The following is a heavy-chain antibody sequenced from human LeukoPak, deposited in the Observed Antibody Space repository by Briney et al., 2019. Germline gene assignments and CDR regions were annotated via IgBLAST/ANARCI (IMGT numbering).Heavy chain of an antibody. D-gene: IGHD3-10*01. Sequence: SETLSLTCTVSGGSISSYYWSWIRQPAGKGLEWIGRIYTSGSTNYNPSLKSRVTMSVDTSKNQFSLKLSSVTAADTAVYYCARVLWFGEWNWYFDLWGRGTLVTVPS. V-gene: IGHV4-4*07. CDR1: GGSISSYY. J-gene: IGHJ2*01. CDR3: ARVLWFGEWNWYFDL. CDR2: IYTSGST.